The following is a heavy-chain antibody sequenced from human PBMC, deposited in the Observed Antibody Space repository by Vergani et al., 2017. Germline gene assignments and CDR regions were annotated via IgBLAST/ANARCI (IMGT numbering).Heavy chain of an antibody. D-gene: IGHD1-14*01. CDR3: AKGYKCVFSLWEPYSMDV. V-gene: IGHV3-23*01. Sequence: EVQLLESGGGLVQPGGSLRLSCAASGFTFSSYAMSWVRQAPGKGLEWVSAISGSGGSTYYADSVKGRFTISRDNSKNTLYLQMNSLRAEDTAVYYCAKGYKCVFSLWEPYSMDVWGQGTTVTVSS. CDR1: GFTFSSYA. CDR2: ISGSGGST. J-gene: IGHJ6*02.